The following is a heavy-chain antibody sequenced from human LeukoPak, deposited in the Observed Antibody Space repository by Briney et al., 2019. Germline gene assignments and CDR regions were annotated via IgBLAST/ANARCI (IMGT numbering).Heavy chain of an antibody. D-gene: IGHD4-17*01. J-gene: IGHJ4*02. Sequence: PGGSLRLSCAASGFTFSSYSMNWVRQAPGKGLGWVSSISSSSSYIYYADSVKGRFTISRDNAKNSLYLQMNSLRAEDTAVYYCASLSVGRDYGDYSRSLPDYWGQGTLVTVSS. V-gene: IGHV3-21*01. CDR3: ASLSVGRDYGDYSRSLPDY. CDR2: ISSSSSYI. CDR1: GFTFSSYS.